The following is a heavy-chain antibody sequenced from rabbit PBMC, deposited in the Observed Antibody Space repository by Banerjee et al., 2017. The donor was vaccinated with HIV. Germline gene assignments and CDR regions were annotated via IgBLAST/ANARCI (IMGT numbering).Heavy chain of an antibody. Sequence: GSLTLTCTASGFSFSSSYWICWVRQAPGKGLELIACIYTTSGNTWYASWVSGRFTISRSTSLNTVTLQMTSLTAADTASYFCARDLAGVIGWNFNLWGPGTLVTVS. CDR2: IYTTSGNT. D-gene: IGHD4-1*01. V-gene: IGHV1S43*01. CDR3: ARDLAGVIGWNFNL. J-gene: IGHJ4*01. CDR1: GFSFSSSYW.